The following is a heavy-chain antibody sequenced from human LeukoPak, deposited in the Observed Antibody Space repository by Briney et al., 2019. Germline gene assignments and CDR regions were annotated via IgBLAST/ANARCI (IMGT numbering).Heavy chain of an antibody. Sequence: SGGSLRLSCAASGFTVSSNYMSWVRQAPGKGLEWVSSIRGGGSDTHYAGTVRGRFTISRDNSKNTLYLQMNSLRAEDTAVYYCARCYTYGTTWFGGLDVWGQGTTVTVSS. J-gene: IGHJ6*02. CDR1: GFTVSSNY. CDR2: IRGGGSDT. CDR3: ARCYTYGTTWFGGLDV. D-gene: IGHD3-10*01. V-gene: IGHV3-53*01.